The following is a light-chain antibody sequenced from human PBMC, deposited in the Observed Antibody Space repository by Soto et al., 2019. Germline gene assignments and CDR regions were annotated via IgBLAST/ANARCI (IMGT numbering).Light chain of an antibody. V-gene: IGKV1-5*03. J-gene: IGKJ4*01. CDR1: QSISSW. Sequence: DVQMTQSPYTLSASVGDRVTITCRASQSISSWLAWYQQKPGKAPKLLIYKASSLESGVPSRFSGSGSGTEFTLTISSLQAEDFATYYCQQGYTKSPLTFAGGTKVDIK. CDR3: QQGYTKSPLT. CDR2: KAS.